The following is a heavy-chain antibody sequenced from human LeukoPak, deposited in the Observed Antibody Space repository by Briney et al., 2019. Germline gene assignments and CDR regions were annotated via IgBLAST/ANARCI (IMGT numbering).Heavy chain of an antibody. V-gene: IGHV3-7*01. J-gene: IGHJ4*02. Sequence: GGSLRLSCAASGFTFSSYWMTWVRQAPGKRLEWVANINQDGSEKYYVDSVKGRFTISRDNAKNSLYLQMNSLRAEDTAVYYCARYRGYDTRDFDCWGQGTLVTVSS. CDR1: GFTFSSYW. D-gene: IGHD3-22*01. CDR2: INQDGSEK. CDR3: ARYRGYDTRDFDC.